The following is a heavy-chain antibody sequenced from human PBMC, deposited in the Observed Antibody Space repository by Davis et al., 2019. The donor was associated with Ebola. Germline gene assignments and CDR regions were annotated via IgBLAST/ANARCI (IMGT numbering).Heavy chain of an antibody. CDR2: ISYDGSNK. Sequence: GESLKISCAASGFTFSSYAMHWVRQAPGKGLEWVAVISYDGSNKYYADSVKGRFTISRDNSKNTLYLQMNSLRAEDTAVYYCARSGSLDYWGQGTLVTASS. CDR1: GFTFSSYA. D-gene: IGHD1-26*01. V-gene: IGHV3-30-3*01. J-gene: IGHJ4*02. CDR3: ARSGSLDY.